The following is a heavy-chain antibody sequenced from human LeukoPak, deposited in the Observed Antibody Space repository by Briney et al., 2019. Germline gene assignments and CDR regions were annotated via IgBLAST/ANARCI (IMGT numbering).Heavy chain of an antibody. V-gene: IGHV4-59*08. CDR3: ARRRKQQWLVDYDY. J-gene: IGHJ4*02. D-gene: IGHD6-19*01. CDR2: IYYSGST. Sequence: SETLSLTCTVSGGSISSYYWSWIRQPPGKGLEWIGYIYYSGSTSYNPSLKSRVTISVDTSKNQFSLKLSSVTAADTAVYYCARRRKQQWLVDYDYWGQGTLVTVSS. CDR1: GGSISSYY.